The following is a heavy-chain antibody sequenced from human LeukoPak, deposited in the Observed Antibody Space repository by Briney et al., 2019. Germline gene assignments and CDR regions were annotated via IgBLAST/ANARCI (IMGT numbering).Heavy chain of an antibody. Sequence: SVKVSCKASGGTFSSYAISWVRQAPGQGLEWMGGIIPIFGTANYAQKFQGRVTITTDESTSTAYMELSSLRSEDTAVYYCASAATLTDSSGFDYWGQGTLVTVSS. CDR3: ASAATLTDSSGFDY. CDR1: GGTFSSYA. V-gene: IGHV1-69*05. D-gene: IGHD6-25*01. CDR2: IIPIFGTA. J-gene: IGHJ4*02.